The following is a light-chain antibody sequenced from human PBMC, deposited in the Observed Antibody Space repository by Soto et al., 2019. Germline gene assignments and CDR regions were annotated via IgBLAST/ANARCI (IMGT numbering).Light chain of an antibody. V-gene: IGKV3-20*01. CDR3: QQYGTSPA. Sequence: EIVLTQSPGTLSLSPGERATLSCRASESLSSNYLAWYQQKPGQPPRLLIYGISSRAAGIPDRFSGSGSGTDFTLTISRLEPEDFGVYYCQQYGTSPAFGQGTKVEIK. CDR1: ESLSSNY. CDR2: GIS. J-gene: IGKJ1*01.